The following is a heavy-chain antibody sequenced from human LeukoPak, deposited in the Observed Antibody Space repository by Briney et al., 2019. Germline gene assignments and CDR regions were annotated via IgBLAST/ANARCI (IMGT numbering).Heavy chain of an antibody. V-gene: IGHV1-69*06. Sequence: GASVKVSCKASGGTFSSYAISWVRQAPGQGLEWMGGIIPIFGTANYAQKFQGRVTITADKSTSTAYMELSSLRSEDTAVYYCARATDYGDYEGYFDYWGQGTLVTVPS. CDR3: ARATDYGDYEGYFDY. CDR2: IIPIFGTA. J-gene: IGHJ4*02. CDR1: GGTFSSYA. D-gene: IGHD4-17*01.